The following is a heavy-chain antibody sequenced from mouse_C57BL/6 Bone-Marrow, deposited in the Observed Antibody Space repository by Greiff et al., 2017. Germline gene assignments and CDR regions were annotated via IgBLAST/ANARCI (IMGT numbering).Heavy chain of an antibody. J-gene: IGHJ3*01. Sequence: EVQLQQSGAELVRPGASVKLSCTASGFNIKDDYMHWVKQTPEQGLEWIGWIDPENGDTEYASKFQGQDTITADTSSNTAYLQLSSLTSEDTAVYYCTPSYCSGSSVAGFAYWGQGTLVTVSA. CDR2: IDPENGDT. CDR1: GFNIKDDY. D-gene: IGHD1-1*01. CDR3: TPSYCSGSSVAGFAY. V-gene: IGHV14-4*01.